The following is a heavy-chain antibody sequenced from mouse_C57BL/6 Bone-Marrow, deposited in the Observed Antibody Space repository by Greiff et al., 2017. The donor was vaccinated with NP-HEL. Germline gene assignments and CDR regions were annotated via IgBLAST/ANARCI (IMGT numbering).Heavy chain of an antibody. V-gene: IGHV5-6*01. J-gene: IGHJ3*01. Sequence: EVQRVESGGDLVKPGGSLKLSCAASGFTFSSYGMSWVRQTPDKRLEWVATISSGGSYTYYPDSVKGRFTISRDNAKNTLYLKMSSLKSEDTAMYYCARRDGSSVFAYWGQGTLVTVSA. D-gene: IGHD1-1*01. CDR1: GFTFSSYG. CDR3: ARRDGSSVFAY. CDR2: ISSGGSYT.